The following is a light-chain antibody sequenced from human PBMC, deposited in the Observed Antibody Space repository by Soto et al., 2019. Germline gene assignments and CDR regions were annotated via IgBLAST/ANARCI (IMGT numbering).Light chain of an antibody. Sequence: DIQMTQSPSTLSASVGDRVTITCRASQSISSWLAWYQQKPGKAAKLLIYDASSLESGVPSRFSGSGSGTEFTLTISSLQPDDFATYYCQQYNSWWTFGQGTKVDIK. CDR1: QSISSW. CDR2: DAS. J-gene: IGKJ1*01. V-gene: IGKV1-5*01. CDR3: QQYNSWWT.